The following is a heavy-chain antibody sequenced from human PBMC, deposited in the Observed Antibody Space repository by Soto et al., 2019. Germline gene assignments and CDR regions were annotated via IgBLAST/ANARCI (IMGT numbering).Heavy chain of an antibody. J-gene: IGHJ4*02. CDR3: LPPLLDC. CDR1: GFTVSSNY. Sequence: PGGSLRLSCAASGFTVSSNYMTWVRQAPGKGREWVSVSYSGGSTYYADSVKGRFTISRHNSKNTLYLQMISVRGDFVAVYQRLPPLLDCLGPGTLVNRSS. D-gene: IGHD6-25*01. CDR2: SYSGGST. V-gene: IGHV3-53*04.